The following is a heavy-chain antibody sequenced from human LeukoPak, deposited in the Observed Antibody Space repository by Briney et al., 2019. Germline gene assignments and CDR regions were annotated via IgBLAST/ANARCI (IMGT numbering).Heavy chain of an antibody. CDR1: GYTFTNYG. D-gene: IGHD4-11*01. CDR3: AGGDYGNYVSYFLH. V-gene: IGHV1-18*01. Sequence: ASRKLSCTASGYTFTNYGICWGRHPPGPGHGRVGCYSAYNGETTNAQKIQGRATTTTGAATSTAHMELRSMGSDDTAGYYSAGGDYGNYVSYFLHWGQGTLVIVSS. J-gene: IGHJ1*01. CDR2: YSAYNGET.